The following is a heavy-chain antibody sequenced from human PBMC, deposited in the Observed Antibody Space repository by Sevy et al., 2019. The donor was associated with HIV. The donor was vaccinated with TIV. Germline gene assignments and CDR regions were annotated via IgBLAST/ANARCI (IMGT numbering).Heavy chain of an antibody. CDR1: GFSFSSYA. J-gene: IGHJ4*02. D-gene: IGHD3-22*01. V-gene: IGHV3-23*01. Sequence: HAGGSLRLSCAASGFSFSSYAMSWVRQAPGKGLECVTAISGSGGSTYYADSVKGRFTISRDNSKNTLYLQMNNLRAEDTAVYYCAKAPYDSSGYFFPFDYWGQGTPVTVSS. CDR2: ISGSGGST. CDR3: AKAPYDSSGYFFPFDY.